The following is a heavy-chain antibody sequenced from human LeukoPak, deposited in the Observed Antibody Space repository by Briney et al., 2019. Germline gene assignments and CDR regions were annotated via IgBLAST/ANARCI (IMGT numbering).Heavy chain of an antibody. J-gene: IGHJ4*02. V-gene: IGHV3-9*01. CDR3: AKDSCSGGSCYGDY. Sequence: GRSLRLSCAASGFTFDDYAMHWVRQAPGKGLEWVSGISWNSGSTGYADSVKGRFTISRDNAKNSLYLQMNNLRAEDTALYYCAKDSCSGGSCYGDYWGQGTLVTVSS. CDR1: GFTFDDYA. CDR2: ISWNSGST. D-gene: IGHD2-15*01.